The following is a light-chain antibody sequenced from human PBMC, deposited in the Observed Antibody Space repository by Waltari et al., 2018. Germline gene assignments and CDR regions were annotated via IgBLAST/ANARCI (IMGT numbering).Light chain of an antibody. Sequence: QSALTQPRSVSGSPGQSVSISCTGTSRDVGGYNYVSWYRQHPGKAPKMIIFDVNKRPSGVPVRFSGSKSGNTASLTISGLQAEDEADCYCCSYAGTSSLTFGGGTQLTVL. CDR3: CSYAGTSSLT. V-gene: IGLV2-11*01. J-gene: IGLJ2*01. CDR2: DVN. CDR1: SRDVGGYNY.